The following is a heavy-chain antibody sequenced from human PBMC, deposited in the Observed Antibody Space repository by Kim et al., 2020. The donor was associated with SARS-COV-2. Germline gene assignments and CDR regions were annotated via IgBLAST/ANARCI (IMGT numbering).Heavy chain of an antibody. CDR3: ARELAYAYYGMDV. Sequence: ASVKVSCKASGYTFTGYYMHWVRQAPGQGLEWMGRINPNSGGTNYAQKFQGRVTMTGDTSISTAYMELSRLRSDDTAVYYCARELAYAYYGMDVWGQGTTVTVSS. CDR1: GYTFTGYY. CDR2: INPNSGGT. V-gene: IGHV1-2*06. J-gene: IGHJ6*02. D-gene: IGHD3-16*01.